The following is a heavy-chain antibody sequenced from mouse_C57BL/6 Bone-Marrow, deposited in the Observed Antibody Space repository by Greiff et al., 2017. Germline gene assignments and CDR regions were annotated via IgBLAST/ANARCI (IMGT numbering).Heavy chain of an antibody. J-gene: IGHJ4*01. V-gene: IGHV1-69*01. CDR1: GYTFTSYW. D-gene: IGHD2-1*01. Sequence: VQLQQPGAELVMPGASVKLSCKASGYTFTSYWMHWVKQRPGQGLEWIGEIDPSDSYTNYNQKFKGKSTLTVDKSSRTAYMQLSSLTSEDSAVYYCAIYGNPEGYYAMDYWGQGTSVTVSS. CDR3: AIYGNPEGYYAMDY. CDR2: IDPSDSYT.